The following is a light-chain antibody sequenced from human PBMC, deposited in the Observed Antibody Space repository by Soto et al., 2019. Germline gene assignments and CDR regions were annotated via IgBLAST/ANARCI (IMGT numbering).Light chain of an antibody. V-gene: IGKV3-20*01. CDR3: QQYGSSPLT. Sequence: EIVLTQSPGTLSLSPGERATLSCRASQSVSSSYLAWYQHKPGQAPRLLIYGASSRTTGIPARFCGSGSGTAFTLPISRLEPADFAVYYCQQYGSSPLTFGQGTKLEIK. CDR1: QSVSSSY. CDR2: GAS. J-gene: IGKJ2*01.